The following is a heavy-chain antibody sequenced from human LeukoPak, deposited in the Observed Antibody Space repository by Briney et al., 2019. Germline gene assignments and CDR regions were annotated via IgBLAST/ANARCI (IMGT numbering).Heavy chain of an antibody. CDR1: GYSFTSYW. CDR2: IYPGDSDT. J-gene: IGHJ6*02. Sequence: KGGESLKISCKGSGYSFTSYWIGWVRQMPGKGLEWVGIIYPGDSDTRYSPSFQGQVTISADKSISTVYLQWSSLKASDTAMYYCARLDYGDSRRYYYGMDVWGQGTTVTVSS. CDR3: ARLDYGDSRRYYYGMDV. V-gene: IGHV5-51*01. D-gene: IGHD4-17*01.